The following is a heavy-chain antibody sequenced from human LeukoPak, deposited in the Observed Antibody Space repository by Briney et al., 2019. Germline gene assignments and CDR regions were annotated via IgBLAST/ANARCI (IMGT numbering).Heavy chain of an antibody. CDR3: AKGYCSSTSCGSDY. CDR1: GFTFSSYA. Sequence: PGGSLRLSCAASGFTFSSYAMSWVRQAPGKGLEWVSAISGSGGSTYYADSVKGRFTISRDNSKNTLYLQMNSLRAEDTAVYYCAKGYCSSTSCGSDYWGQGTLVTVSS. V-gene: IGHV3-23*01. D-gene: IGHD2-2*01. CDR2: ISGSGGST. J-gene: IGHJ4*02.